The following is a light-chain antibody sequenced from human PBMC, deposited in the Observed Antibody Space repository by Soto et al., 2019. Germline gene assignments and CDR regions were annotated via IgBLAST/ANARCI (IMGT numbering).Light chain of an antibody. CDR2: AVS. Sequence: LTQPASVSGSPGQSITISCTGTSSDVGGYNYVSWYQQHPGKAPKLMIYAVSNRPSGVSNRFSGSKSGNTASLTISGLQAEDEADYYCSSYTSSSTLYVFGTGTKVT. CDR1: SSDVGGYNY. CDR3: SSYTSSSTLYV. V-gene: IGLV2-14*01. J-gene: IGLJ1*01.